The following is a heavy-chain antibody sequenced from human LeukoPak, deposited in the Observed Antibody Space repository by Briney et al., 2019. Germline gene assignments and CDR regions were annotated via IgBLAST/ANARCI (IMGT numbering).Heavy chain of an antibody. D-gene: IGHD6-19*01. CDR3: ARVAEGPDSDY. J-gene: IGHJ4*02. CDR1: GFTVSSNY. CDR2: IYSGGST. V-gene: IGHV3-53*01. Sequence: AGGSLRLSCAASGFTVSSNYMSWVRQAPGKGLEWVSVIYSGGSTYYADSVKGRFTISRDNSKNTLYLQMNSLRAEDTAVYYCARVAEGPDSDYWGQGTLVTVSS.